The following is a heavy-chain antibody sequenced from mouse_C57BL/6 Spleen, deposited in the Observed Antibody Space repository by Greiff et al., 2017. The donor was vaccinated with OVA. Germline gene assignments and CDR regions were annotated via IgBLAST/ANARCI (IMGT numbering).Heavy chain of an antibody. D-gene: IGHD1-1*01. CDR1: GFTFSSYA. CDR2: ISDGGSYT. Sequence: DVHLVESGGGLVKPGGSLKLSCAASGFTFSSYAMSWVRQTPEKRLEWVATISDGGSYTYYPDNVKGRFTISRDNAKNNLYLQMSHLKSEDTAMYYCARDFITTVVAHWYFDVWGTGTTVTVSS. CDR3: ARDFITTVVAHWYFDV. J-gene: IGHJ1*03. V-gene: IGHV5-4*01.